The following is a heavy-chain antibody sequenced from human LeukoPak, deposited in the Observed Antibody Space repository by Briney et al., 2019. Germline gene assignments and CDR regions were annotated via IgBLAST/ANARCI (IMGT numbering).Heavy chain of an antibody. V-gene: IGHV3-23*01. CDR1: GFTFSSYA. D-gene: IGHD3-22*01. Sequence: GGSLRLSCAASGFTFSSYAMSWVRQAPGKGLEWVSAISGSGGGTYYADSVKGRFTISRDNSKNTLYLQMNSLGAEDTAVYYCAKDRRITMIVVAPGPSDYWGQGTLVTVSS. CDR3: AKDRRITMIVVAPGPSDY. CDR2: ISGSGGGT. J-gene: IGHJ4*02.